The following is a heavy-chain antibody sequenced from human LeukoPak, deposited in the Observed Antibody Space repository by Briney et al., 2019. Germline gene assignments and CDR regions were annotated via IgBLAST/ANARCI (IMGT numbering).Heavy chain of an antibody. CDR1: GFTFSSNY. D-gene: IGHD1-1*01. CDR2: IYSGGST. CDR3: STVEHF. Sequence: GGSLRLSCAASGFTFSSNYMSWVRQAPGKGLEWVSVIYSGGSTYYADSVKGRFTISRDDVKNMLYLQMNSLRVEDTGLYYCSTVEHFWGQGTLVTVSS. V-gene: IGHV3-53*01. J-gene: IGHJ4*02.